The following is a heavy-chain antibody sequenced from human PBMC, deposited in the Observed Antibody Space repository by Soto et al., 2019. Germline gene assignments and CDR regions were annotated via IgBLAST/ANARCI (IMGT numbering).Heavy chain of an antibody. D-gene: IGHD3-22*01. CDR2: IYWDDDK. V-gene: IGHV2-5*02. CDR3: AHRRGYYDSSGYDY. CDR1: GFSLSTSGVG. J-gene: IGHJ4*02. Sequence: QITLEESGPSLVKPTQTLTLTCTCSGFSLSTSGVGVGWIRQPPGRALEWVALIYWDDDKRYSPSLKNRLTTXKXTXKNQVVLTMTNLDPVDTATYYCAHRRGYYDSSGYDYWGQGTLVTVSS.